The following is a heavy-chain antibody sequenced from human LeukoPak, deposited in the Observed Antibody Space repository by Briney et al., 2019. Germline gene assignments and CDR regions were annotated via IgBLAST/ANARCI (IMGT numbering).Heavy chain of an antibody. D-gene: IGHD6-13*01. CDR3: AADPYSSSWYNFDY. Sequence: ASVKVSCKASGYTFTGYYMHWVRQPPGQGLEWMGWINPNSGGTNYAQKFQGRVTMTRDTSISTAYMELSRLRSDDTAVYYCAADPYSSSWYNFDYWGQGTLVTVSS. V-gene: IGHV1-2*02. CDR2: INPNSGGT. CDR1: GYTFTGYY. J-gene: IGHJ4*02.